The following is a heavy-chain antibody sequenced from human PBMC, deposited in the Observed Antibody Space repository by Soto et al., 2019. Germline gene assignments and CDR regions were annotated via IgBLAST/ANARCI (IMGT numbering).Heavy chain of an antibody. CDR2: INQDGGVT. CDR3: ARYYRGSGRYFFDY. D-gene: IGHD6-19*01. J-gene: IGHJ4*02. CDR1: GFTFISSF. V-gene: IGHV3-7*03. Sequence: GGSLRLSCVASGFTFISSFMGWIRQAPRKGLEWVANINQDGGVTYYVDSVEGRFTISRDNTKDSLYLQMNSLRGEDTAIYYCARYYRGSGRYFFDYWGQGTPVTVSS.